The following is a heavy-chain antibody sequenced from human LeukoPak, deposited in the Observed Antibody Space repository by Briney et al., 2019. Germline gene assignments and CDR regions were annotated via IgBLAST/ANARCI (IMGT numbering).Heavy chain of an antibody. CDR1: GYTFTGYY. V-gene: IGHV1-2*02. Sequence: GASVKVSCKASGYTFTGYYMHWVRQAPGQGLEWMGWINPNSGGTNYAQKFQGRVTMTRDTSISTAYMELSGLRSDDTAVYYCARGPFRRLQSFWWFDPWGQGTLVTVSS. D-gene: IGHD5-24*01. J-gene: IGHJ5*02. CDR2: INPNSGGT. CDR3: ARGPFRRLQSFWWFDP.